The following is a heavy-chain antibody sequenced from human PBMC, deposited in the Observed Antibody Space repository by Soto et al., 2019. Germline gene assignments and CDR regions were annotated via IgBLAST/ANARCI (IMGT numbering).Heavy chain of an antibody. CDR2: LSAYPRNT. V-gene: IGHV1-18*01. Sequence: ASVKVSCKASGYTFTSYGMSWVRQAPGQGLEWMGWLSAYPRNTNHAQKLQGSDTTTTDTSTSTPYKALRSLRSDDPAVYYYARDNSYGVNAFDTWGQATMVNDSS. CDR1: GYTFTSYG. CDR3: ARDNSYGVNAFDT. D-gene: IGHD5-18*01. J-gene: IGHJ3*02.